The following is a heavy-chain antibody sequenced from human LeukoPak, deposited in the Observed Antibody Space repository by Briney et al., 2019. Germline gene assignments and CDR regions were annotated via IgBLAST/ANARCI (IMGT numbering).Heavy chain of an antibody. CDR2: IYYSGST. J-gene: IGHJ4*02. D-gene: IGHD3/OR15-3a*01. Sequence: SETLSLTCTVSGGPISSYYWSWIRQPPGKGLEWIGYIYYSGSTNYNPSLKSRVTISVDTSKNQFSLKLSSVTAADTAVYYCARDGTGTIDYWGQGTLVTVSS. CDR1: GGPISSYY. CDR3: ARDGTGTIDY. V-gene: IGHV4-59*01.